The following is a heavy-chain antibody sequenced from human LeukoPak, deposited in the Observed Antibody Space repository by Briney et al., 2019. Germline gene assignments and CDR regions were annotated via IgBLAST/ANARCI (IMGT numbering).Heavy chain of an antibody. J-gene: IGHJ2*01. V-gene: IGHV3-23*01. Sequence: TGGSLRLSCAASGFTFSSYAMNWVRQAPGKGLEWVSTISGSGGRTYYADSVKGRFTISRDDSKNTLFLQMNSLRAEDTAVYYCARGPEIGYSYGPPTNWYFDLWGRGTLVPVSS. CDR2: ISGSGGRT. D-gene: IGHD5-18*01. CDR3: ARGPEIGYSYGPPTNWYFDL. CDR1: GFTFSSYA.